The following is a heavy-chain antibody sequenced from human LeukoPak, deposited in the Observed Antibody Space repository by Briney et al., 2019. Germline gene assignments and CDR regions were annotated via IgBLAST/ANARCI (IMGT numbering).Heavy chain of an antibody. CDR1: RGSMSSYY. CDR2: IYYSGST. V-gene: IGHV4-59*01. J-gene: IGHJ4*02. Sequence: SETLSLTCTVSRGSMSSYYWSWIRQPPGKGLEWIGYIYYSGSTNYNPSLKSRVNISVDTSKNQFSLKLTSVTAADTAVYYCARVRVSSSSHPSYFDYWGQGTLATVSS. CDR3: ARVRVSSSSHPSYFDY. D-gene: IGHD6-19*01.